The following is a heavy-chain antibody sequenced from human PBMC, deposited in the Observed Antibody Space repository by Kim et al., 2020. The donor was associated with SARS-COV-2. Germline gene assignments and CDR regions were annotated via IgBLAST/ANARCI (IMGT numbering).Heavy chain of an antibody. CDR2: ISYDGSNK. D-gene: IGHD6-19*01. CDR1: GFTFSSYV. V-gene: IGHV3-30*18. Sequence: GGSLRLSCAASGFTFSSYVMHWVRQAPGKGLEWVAVISYDGSNKYYADSVKGRFTISRDNSKNTLYLQMNSLRAEDTAVYYCAKAGDSSGWYSDYWGQGTLVTVSS. CDR3: AKAGDSSGWYSDY. J-gene: IGHJ4*02.